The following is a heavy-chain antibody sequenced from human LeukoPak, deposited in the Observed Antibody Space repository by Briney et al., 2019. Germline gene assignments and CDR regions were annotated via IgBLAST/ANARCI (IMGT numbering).Heavy chain of an antibody. CDR2: IYTSGST. CDR3: ARDVVPRVVAATVQSRYYYYGMDV. J-gene: IGHJ6*02. V-gene: IGHV4-4*07. D-gene: IGHD2-15*01. Sequence: SETLSLTCTVSGGSISSYYWSWIRQPAGKGLEWIGRIYTSGSTNYNPSLKSRVTMSVDTSKNQCSLKLSSVTAADTAVYYCARDVVPRVVAATVQSRYYYYGMDVWGQGTTVTVSS. CDR1: GGSISSYY.